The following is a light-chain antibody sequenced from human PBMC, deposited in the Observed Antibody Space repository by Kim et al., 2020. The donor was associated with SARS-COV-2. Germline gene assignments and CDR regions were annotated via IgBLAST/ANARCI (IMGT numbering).Light chain of an antibody. CDR2: LNSDGSH. Sequence: QLVLTQSPSASASLGASVKLTCTLSSGHSSYAIAWHQQQPEKGPRYLMKLNSDGSHNKGDGIPDRFSGSSSGAERYLTISSLQSEDEADYYCQTWGTGIWVFGGGTQLTVV. CDR1: SGHSSYA. J-gene: IGLJ3*02. V-gene: IGLV4-69*01. CDR3: QTWGTGIWV.